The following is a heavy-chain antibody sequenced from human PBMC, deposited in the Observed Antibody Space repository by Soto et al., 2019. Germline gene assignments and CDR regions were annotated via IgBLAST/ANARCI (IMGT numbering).Heavy chain of an antibody. CDR2: MSNDGSST. D-gene: IGHD2-15*01. V-gene: IGHV3-74*01. CDR1: GFTFSSYW. Sequence: EVQLVESGGGLVQPGGSLRLSCEGSGFTFSSYWMHWVRQAPGKGLVWVARMSNDGSSTSYADSVKGRFIISRDNAKNTLYLQMKSLRAEDTTVYFCAGLYCSGGSCSDHLGQGTPVTVSS. J-gene: IGHJ5*02. CDR3: AGLYCSGGSCSDH.